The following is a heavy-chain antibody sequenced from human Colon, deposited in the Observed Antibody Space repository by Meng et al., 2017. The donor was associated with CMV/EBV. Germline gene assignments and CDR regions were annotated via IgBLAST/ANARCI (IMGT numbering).Heavy chain of an antibody. V-gene: IGHV3-53*01. J-gene: IGHJ4*02. D-gene: IGHD3-16*01. CDR3: ARRGTGGRSFDY. Sequence: GGSLRLSCSVSSDSVRTSNYYWAWVRQAPGKGLEWVSGIYSGDGRQYADSVKGRFAISRDNSENSLYLHMNSLRANDTAVYYCARRGTGGRSFDYWGQGTLVTVSS. CDR1: SDSVRTSNYY. CDR2: IYSGDGR.